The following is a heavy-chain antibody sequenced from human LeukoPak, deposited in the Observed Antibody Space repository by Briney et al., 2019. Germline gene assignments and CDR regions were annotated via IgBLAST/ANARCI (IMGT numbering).Heavy chain of an antibody. D-gene: IGHD3-22*01. J-gene: IGHJ4*02. V-gene: IGHV3-23*01. CDR3: GGVHDRSGQPSHDY. Sequence: GGSLRLSCVASGLTFSNSDMTWVRQAPGKGLEWVSAITSGSGTYTYYAVSVKGRFTISRDNSKNTVFLQMNSLGAEDTAVYYCGGVHDRSGQPSHDYWGQGTLVTVSS. CDR2: ITSGSGTYT. CDR1: GLTFSNSD.